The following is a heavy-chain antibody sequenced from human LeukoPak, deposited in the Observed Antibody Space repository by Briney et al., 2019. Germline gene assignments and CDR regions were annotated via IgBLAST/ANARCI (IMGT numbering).Heavy chain of an antibody. CDR3: VRDGGVPFDP. D-gene: IGHD3-16*01. Sequence: ASVKVSCKASGYTFTRYDINWVRQATGQGLEWMGWMNPNSGNTAYAQKFQGRVTMTRNTSINTAYMELRSLRSDDTAVYHCVRDGGVPFDPWGQGTLVTVSS. CDR1: GYTFTRYD. J-gene: IGHJ5*02. CDR2: MNPNSGNT. V-gene: IGHV1-8*01.